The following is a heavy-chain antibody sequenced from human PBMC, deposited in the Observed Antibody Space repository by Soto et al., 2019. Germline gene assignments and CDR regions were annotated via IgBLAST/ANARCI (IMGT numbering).Heavy chain of an antibody. CDR1: GFTFSSYW. Sequence: GGSLRLSCAASGFTFSSYWMHWVRQAPGKGLVWVSRINSDGSSTSYADSVKGRFTISRDNAKNTLYLQMNSLRAEDTSVYYCAKEGGLSGSYYISSSYYFDYWGQGTLVTVSS. D-gene: IGHD1-26*01. J-gene: IGHJ4*02. CDR2: INSDGSST. CDR3: AKEGGLSGSYYISSSYYFDY. V-gene: IGHV3-74*01.